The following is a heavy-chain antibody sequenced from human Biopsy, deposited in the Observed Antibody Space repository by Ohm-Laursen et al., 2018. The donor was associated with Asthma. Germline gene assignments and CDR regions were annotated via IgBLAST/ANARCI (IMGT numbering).Heavy chain of an antibody. CDR3: VRDGTDDAFDI. V-gene: IGHV3-30*01. CDR1: GFVFRSHA. D-gene: IGHD1-1*01. J-gene: IGHJ3*02. Sequence: SLRLSCTASGFVFRSHAMHWVRQAPGKGLEWVGVISKDASTQDYADSVKGRFTMAGDNSKNTLDLQMNSLREEDTAVYYCVRDGTDDAFDIWGQGTVVSVSS. CDR2: ISKDASTQ.